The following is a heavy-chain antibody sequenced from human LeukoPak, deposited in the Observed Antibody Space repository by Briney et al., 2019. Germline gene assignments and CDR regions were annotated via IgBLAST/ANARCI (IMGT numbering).Heavy chain of an antibody. CDR1: GGSFSGYY. Sequence: SETLSLTCAVYGGSFSGYYWSWIRQPPGKGLEWIGVINHSGSTNYNPSLKSRVTISVDTSKNQFSLKLSSVTAADTAVYYCARGGGWYFSAKYGAPEVYFDYWGQGTLVTVSS. CDR3: ARGGGWYFSAKYGAPEVYFDY. V-gene: IGHV4-34*01. CDR2: INHSGST. D-gene: IGHD6-19*01. J-gene: IGHJ4*02.